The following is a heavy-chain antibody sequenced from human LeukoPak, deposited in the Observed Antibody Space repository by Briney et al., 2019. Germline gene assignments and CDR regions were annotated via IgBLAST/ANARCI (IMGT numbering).Heavy chain of an antibody. CDR3: ARYLSSGLDY. J-gene: IGHJ4*02. D-gene: IGHD6-19*01. V-gene: IGHV4-59*08. CDR2: IYYSGSA. Sequence: SETLSLTCTVSGGSIRSYYWSWIRQPPGKGLEWIAFIYYSGSASYSPSLKSRVTISVDTSKNQFSLRVSSVTAADTAVYYCARYLSSGLDYWGQGTLVTVSS. CDR1: GGSIRSYY.